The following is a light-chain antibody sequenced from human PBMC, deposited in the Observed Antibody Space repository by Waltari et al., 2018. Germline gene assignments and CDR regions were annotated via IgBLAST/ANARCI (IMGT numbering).Light chain of an antibody. CDR3: SSYTSTTSVV. J-gene: IGLJ2*01. V-gene: IGLV2-14*03. CDR2: DVS. Sequence: QSALTQPASVSGSPGQSITISCTGTGSAVGGYASVSWYQQHPGEAPKLLIFDVSNRPSGVSTRFSGSKSANTASLTISGLQGGDEAFYYCSSYTSTTSVVFGGGTKLTVL. CDR1: GSAVGGYAS.